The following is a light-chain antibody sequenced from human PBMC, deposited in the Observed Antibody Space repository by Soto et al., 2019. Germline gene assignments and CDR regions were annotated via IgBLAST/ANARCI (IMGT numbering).Light chain of an antibody. Sequence: QSALTQPASVSGSPGQSITISCTGTSSDVGGYNYVSWYQQHPGIAPKLLIYGVTNRPSGVSPRFSGSKSGNTASLTISGLQAEDEADYHWSSYTSASTLLYLFGTGTKVTVL. J-gene: IGLJ1*01. CDR2: GVT. CDR1: SSDVGGYNY. V-gene: IGLV2-14*01. CDR3: SSYTSASTLLYL.